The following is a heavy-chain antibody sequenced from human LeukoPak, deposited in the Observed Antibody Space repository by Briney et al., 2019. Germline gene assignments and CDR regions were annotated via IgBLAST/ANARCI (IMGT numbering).Heavy chain of an antibody. CDR2: INAGNGNT. J-gene: IGHJ4*02. V-gene: IGHV1-3*01. D-gene: IGHD3-10*01. Sequence: ASVKVSCKASGYTFTSYARHWVRQAPGQRLEWMGWINAGNGNTKYSQKFQGRVTITRDTSASTAYMELSSLRSEDTAVYYCARGGAGSYYSAVDYWGQGTLVTVSS. CDR1: GYTFTSYA. CDR3: ARGGAGSYYSAVDY.